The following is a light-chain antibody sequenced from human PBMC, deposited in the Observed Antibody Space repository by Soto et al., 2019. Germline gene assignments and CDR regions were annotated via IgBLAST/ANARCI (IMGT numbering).Light chain of an antibody. CDR2: GAS. V-gene: IGKV3-20*01. Sequence: EIVLTQFPGTLSLSPGERATLSSRARQRISTNYLAWYQQKPGQTPRLLVYGASSRATGIPDRFSGSGSGTDFTLTISRLEPEDFAVYYCQQHGTSPITFGQGTRLEIK. CDR1: QRISTNY. J-gene: IGKJ5*01. CDR3: QQHGTSPIT.